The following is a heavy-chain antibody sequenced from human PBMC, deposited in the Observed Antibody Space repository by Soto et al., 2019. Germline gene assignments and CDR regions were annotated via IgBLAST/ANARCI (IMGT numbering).Heavy chain of an antibody. CDR3: ARQPRGAATVTSVINWFDP. CDR2: ISYDGSNK. Sequence: GGSLRLSCAASGFTFSSYGMHWVRQAPGKGLEWVAVISYDGSNKYYADSVKGRFTISRDNSKNTLYLQMNSLRAEDTAVYYCARQPRGAATVTSVINWFDPWGQGALVTVSS. D-gene: IGHD4-17*01. CDR1: GFTFSSYG. J-gene: IGHJ5*02. V-gene: IGHV3-30*03.